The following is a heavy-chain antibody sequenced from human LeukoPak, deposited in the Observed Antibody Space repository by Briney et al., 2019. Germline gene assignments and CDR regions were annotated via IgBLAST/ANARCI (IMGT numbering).Heavy chain of an antibody. V-gene: IGHV4-39*01. CDR2: IYYSGST. CDR1: GGSISSSSYY. CDR3: ARGPFYYYDSSGYPFDY. Sequence: KTSETLSLTCTVSGGSISSSSYYWGWSRQPPGKGLEWIGRIYYSGSTYYNPSLKSRVTISVATSKNQFSLKLRSVTATDTAVYYCARGPFYYYDSSGYPFDYWGQGTLVTASS. J-gene: IGHJ4*02. D-gene: IGHD3-22*01.